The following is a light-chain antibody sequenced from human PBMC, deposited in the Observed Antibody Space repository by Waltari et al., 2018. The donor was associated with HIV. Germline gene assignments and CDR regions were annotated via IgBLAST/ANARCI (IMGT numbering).Light chain of an antibody. V-gene: IGLV10-54*01. CDR3: SAWDSSLTAWV. CDR1: SNNVGYQG. CDR2: RNN. Sequence: QAGLAQPPSVSKGLGQTATLSCTGNSNNVGYQGAAWLQQHQGHPPKLLSYRNNDRPSGISERLSASRSGNTASLTITGLQPEDEADDYCSAWDSSLTAWVFGGGTKLTVL. J-gene: IGLJ3*02.